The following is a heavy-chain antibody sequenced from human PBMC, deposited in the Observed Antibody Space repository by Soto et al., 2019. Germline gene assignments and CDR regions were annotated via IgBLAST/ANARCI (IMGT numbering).Heavy chain of an antibody. D-gene: IGHD5-18*01. CDR1: GFTFSSYA. CDR3: ARTLWLNDAFDI. J-gene: IGHJ3*02. Sequence: QVQLVESGGGVVQPGRSLRLSCAASGFTFSSYAMHWVRQAPGKGLEWVAVISYDGSNKYYADSVKGRFTISRDNSKNTLYLQMNSLRAEDTAVYYCARTLWLNDAFDIWGQGTMVTVSS. CDR2: ISYDGSNK. V-gene: IGHV3-30-3*01.